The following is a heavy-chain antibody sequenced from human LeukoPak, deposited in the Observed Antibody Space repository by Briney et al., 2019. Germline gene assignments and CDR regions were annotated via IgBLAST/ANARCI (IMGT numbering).Heavy chain of an antibody. CDR3: LLGYCTNGVCYNVLGGDY. CDR1: GYTFTSYD. CDR2: MNPNSGNT. J-gene: IGHJ4*02. Sequence: GASVKVSCKASGYTFTSYDINWVRQATGQGLEWMGWMNPNSGNTGYAQKFQGRVTITRNTSISTAYMELSSLRSEDTAVYYCLLGYCTNGVCYNVLGGDYWGQGTLVTVSS. D-gene: IGHD2-8*01. V-gene: IGHV1-8*03.